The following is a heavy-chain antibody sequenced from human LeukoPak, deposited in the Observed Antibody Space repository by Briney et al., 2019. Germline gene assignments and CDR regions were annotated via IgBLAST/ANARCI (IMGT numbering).Heavy chain of an antibody. V-gene: IGHV3-30*02. CDR3: AREGSIGFDY. Sequence: GGSLRLSCAASGFTFSSYGMHWVRQAPGKGMEWVAFIRYDGSNKYYADSVKGRFTISRDNSKNTLYLQMNSLRAEDTAVYYCAREGSIGFDYWGQGTLVTVSS. J-gene: IGHJ4*02. CDR1: GFTFSSYG. CDR2: IRYDGSNK. D-gene: IGHD1-26*01.